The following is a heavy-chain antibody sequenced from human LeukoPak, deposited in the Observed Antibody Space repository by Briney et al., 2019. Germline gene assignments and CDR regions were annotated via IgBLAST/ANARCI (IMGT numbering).Heavy chain of an antibody. D-gene: IGHD3-9*01. V-gene: IGHV1-18*04. CDR2: ISAYNGNT. CDR3: ARSDILTPEAFDY. Sequence: SVKVSCKASGYTFPSYGISWVRQAPGQELEWMGWISAYNGNTNYAQKLQGRVTMTTDTSTSTAYMELRSLRSDDTAVYYCARSDILTPEAFDYWGQGTLVTVSS. CDR1: GYTFPSYG. J-gene: IGHJ4*02.